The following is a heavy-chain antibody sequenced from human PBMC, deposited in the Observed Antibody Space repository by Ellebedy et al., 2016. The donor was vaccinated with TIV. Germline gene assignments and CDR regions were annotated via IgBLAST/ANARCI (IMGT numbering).Heavy chain of an antibody. CDR1: GLTFSGDW. Sequence: GGSLRLXXPASGLTFSGDWMTWIRQAPGKGLEWVANINGVGRPIQYADSVEGRFTISRDNAKKSLFLQMNSLRTEDTAMYYCSRNLGHYMLSDWGQGSLVTVSS. V-gene: IGHV3-7*01. CDR2: INGVGRPI. J-gene: IGHJ4*02. CDR3: SRNLGHYMLSD. D-gene: IGHD2-8*01.